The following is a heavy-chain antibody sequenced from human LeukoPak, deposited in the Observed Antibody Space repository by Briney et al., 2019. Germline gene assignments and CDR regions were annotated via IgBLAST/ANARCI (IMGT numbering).Heavy chain of an antibody. CDR3: TRDRSRAEDD. Sequence: GGSLRLSCAASGFTFSGYWMSWVRQAPGKGLEWVANINQGGRDKYYADSVKGRFTISRDNAKNFMYLQMNSLRGEDTAVYYCTRDRSRAEDDWGQGTMVSVCS. J-gene: IGHJ4*02. CDR1: GFTFSGYW. CDR2: INQGGRDK. V-gene: IGHV3-7*01. D-gene: IGHD1-14*01.